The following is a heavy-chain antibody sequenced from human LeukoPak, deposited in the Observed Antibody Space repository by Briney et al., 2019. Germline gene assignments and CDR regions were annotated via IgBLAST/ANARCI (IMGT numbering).Heavy chain of an antibody. D-gene: IGHD7-27*01. CDR1: GFIVSSNY. V-gene: IGHV3-53*01. CDR2: IYSGGST. Sequence: GGSLRLSCAASGFIVSSNYMSWVRQAPGKGLEWVSIIYSGGSTNYADSVKGRFTISRDNSKNTLYLQMNSLRAEDTAVYYCARTNWGNDAFDIWGQGTMVTVSS. J-gene: IGHJ3*02. CDR3: ARTNWGNDAFDI.